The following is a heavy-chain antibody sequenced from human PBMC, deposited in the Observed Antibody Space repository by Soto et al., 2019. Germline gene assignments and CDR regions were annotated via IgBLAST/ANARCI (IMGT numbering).Heavy chain of an antibody. Sequence: SETQSLTSHVSGGSISSNTYYWGWIRQPPGKGLEWIGHIYYSGNTYYNPSLKSRVTISIDTSKNQFSLRLSSVTAADTAVYYCARLTYPDILTGFGSDYWGQGTLVTVSS. J-gene: IGHJ4*02. CDR3: ARLTYPDILTGFGSDY. CDR1: GGSISSNTYY. CDR2: IYYSGNT. V-gene: IGHV4-39*01. D-gene: IGHD3-9*01.